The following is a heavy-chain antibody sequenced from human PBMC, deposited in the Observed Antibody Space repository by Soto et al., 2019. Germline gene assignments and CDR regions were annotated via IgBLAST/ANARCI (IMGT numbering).Heavy chain of an antibody. D-gene: IGHD3-22*01. Sequence: GSGPTLVNPTQTLTLTCTFSGFSLSTNAVGVGWIRQPPGKALEWLALIYWNDDKRYSPSLKSRLTITKDTSKNQVVLTMTNMDPVDTATYYCAHDNYDSSGYYPHDAFDIWGQGTMGTVS. V-gene: IGHV2-5*01. CDR1: GFSLSTNAVG. CDR3: AHDNYDSSGYYPHDAFDI. CDR2: IYWNDDK. J-gene: IGHJ3*02.